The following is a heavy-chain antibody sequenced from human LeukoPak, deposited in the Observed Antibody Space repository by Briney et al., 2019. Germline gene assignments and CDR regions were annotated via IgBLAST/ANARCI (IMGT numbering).Heavy chain of an antibody. CDR2: IGGSDGST. CDR3: AKRDSSGSYPYYFDY. D-gene: IGHD3-22*01. CDR1: GFTFSNYW. Sequence: GGSLRLSCAASGFTFSNYWMPWVRHAPGKGLEWVSAIGGSDGSTYYADSVKGRFTISRDNSKDTLYLQMNSLRAEDTAVYYCAKRDSSGSYPYYFDYWGQGTLVTVSS. V-gene: IGHV3-23*01. J-gene: IGHJ4*02.